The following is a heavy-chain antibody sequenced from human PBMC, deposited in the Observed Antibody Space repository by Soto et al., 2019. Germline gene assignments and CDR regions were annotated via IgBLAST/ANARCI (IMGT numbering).Heavy chain of an antibody. J-gene: IGHJ5*02. CDR3: ASGFWYVWFDP. D-gene: IGHD6-13*01. CDR2: INAGNGNT. V-gene: IGHV1-3*01. CDR1: RYTFTSYA. Sequence: QVQLVQSGAEVKKPGASVKVSCKASRYTFTSYAMHWVRQAPGQRLEWLGWINAGNGNTKYPQRLLGRLTITRDTSASTAYMELSSLRSEDTAVYYCASGFWYVWFDPWGQGPLVTVSS.